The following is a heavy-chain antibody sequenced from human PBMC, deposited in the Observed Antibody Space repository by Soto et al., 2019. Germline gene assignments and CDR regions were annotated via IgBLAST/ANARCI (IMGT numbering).Heavy chain of an antibody. CDR3: ARETALSGSGSYWFDY. CDR2: IYYSGST. V-gene: IGHV4-31*03. CDR1: GGSISSGGYY. Sequence: QVQLQESGPGLVKPSQTLSLTCSVSGGSISSGGYYWSWIRQHPGKGLEWIGYIYYSGSTYYNPSLKSRVTISVDGSKNQFSLKLSSVTAADTAVYYCARETALSGSGSYWFDYWGQGTLVTVSS. J-gene: IGHJ4*02. D-gene: IGHD3-10*01.